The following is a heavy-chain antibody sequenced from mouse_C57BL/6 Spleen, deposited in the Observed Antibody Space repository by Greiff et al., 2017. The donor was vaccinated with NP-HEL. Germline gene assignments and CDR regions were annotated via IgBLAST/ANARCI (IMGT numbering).Heavy chain of an antibody. D-gene: IGHD1-1*01. CDR3: GALHYYGSSYAWFAY. J-gene: IGHJ3*01. V-gene: IGHV1-26*01. Sequence: EVQLQQSGPELVKPGASVKISCKASGYTFTDYYMNWVKQSHGKSLEWIGDINPNNGGTSYNQKFKGKATLTVDKSSSTAYMELRSLTSEDSAVYYCGALHYYGSSYAWFAYWGQGTLVTVSA. CDR1: GYTFTDYY. CDR2: INPNNGGT.